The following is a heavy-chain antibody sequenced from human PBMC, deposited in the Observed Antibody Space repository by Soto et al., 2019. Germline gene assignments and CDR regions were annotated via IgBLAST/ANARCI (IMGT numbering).Heavy chain of an antibody. CDR3: ARRARASAHKRYYFDY. CDR2: INHSGTT. J-gene: IGHJ4*02. CDR1: GGSFSDYY. Sequence: SETLSLTCAVFGGSFSDYYWTWIRQPPGKGLEWIGEINHSGTTSYNPSLKSRLTISVDTSNNQFSLKLSSVTAADTAVYYCARRARASAHKRYYFDYWGQGTLVTVSS. D-gene: IGHD2-21*01. V-gene: IGHV4-34*01.